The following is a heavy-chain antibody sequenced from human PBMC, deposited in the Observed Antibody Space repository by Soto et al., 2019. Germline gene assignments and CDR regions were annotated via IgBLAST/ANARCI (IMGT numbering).Heavy chain of an antibody. D-gene: IGHD3-22*01. J-gene: IGHJ3*02. V-gene: IGHV1-8*01. CDR1: GYTFTSYD. CDR2: MNPNSGNT. CDR3: ARVGYYYDSSGYYLPDAFDI. Sequence: QVQLVQSGAEVKKPGASVKVSCKASGYTFTSYDINWVRQATGQGLEWMGWMNPNSGNTGYAQKFQGRVTMTRNTSIRTAYMELSSLRSEDTAVYYCARVGYYYDSSGYYLPDAFDIWGQGTMVTVSS.